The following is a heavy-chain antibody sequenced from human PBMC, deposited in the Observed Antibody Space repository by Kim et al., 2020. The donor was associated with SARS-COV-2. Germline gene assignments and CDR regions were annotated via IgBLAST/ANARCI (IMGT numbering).Heavy chain of an antibody. Sequence: GGSLRLSCAASGFTFDDYGMSWVRQVPGKGLEWVSGINWNGGSTGYADSVKGRFTISRDNAKNSLYLQMNSLRVEDTALYYCARICRSSGWYNGFDYWGQGTLVTVSS. D-gene: IGHD6-19*01. J-gene: IGHJ4*02. V-gene: IGHV3-20*04. CDR3: ARICRSSGWYNGFDY. CDR1: GFTFDDYG. CDR2: INWNGGST.